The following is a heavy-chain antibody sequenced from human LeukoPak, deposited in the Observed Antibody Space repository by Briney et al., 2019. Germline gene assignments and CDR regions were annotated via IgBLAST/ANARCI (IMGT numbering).Heavy chain of an antibody. CDR2: ISWNSGSI. CDR1: GFTFDDYA. J-gene: IGHJ4*02. D-gene: IGHD5-12*01. V-gene: IGHV3-9*01. Sequence: GGSLRLSCAASGFTFDDYAMHWVRQAPGKGLEWVSGISWNSGSIGYADSVKGRFTISRDNAKNSLYLQMNSLRAEDTATYYCVKDRKPDSRYNFDYWGQGTLVTVSS. CDR3: VKDRKPDSRYNFDY.